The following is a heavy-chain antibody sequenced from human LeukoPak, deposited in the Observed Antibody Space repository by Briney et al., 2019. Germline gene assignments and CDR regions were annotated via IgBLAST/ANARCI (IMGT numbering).Heavy chain of an antibody. CDR3: ASRRGYCTNGVCYLDY. Sequence: ASVKVSCKASGYTFTSYYMHWVRQAPGQGLEWMGIINPSGGSTSYAQKFQGRVTMTRDTSTSTVYMELSSLRSDDTAVYYCASRRGYCTNGVCYLDYWGQGTLVTVSS. J-gene: IGHJ4*02. CDR1: GYTFTSYY. CDR2: INPSGGST. D-gene: IGHD2-8*01. V-gene: IGHV1-46*01.